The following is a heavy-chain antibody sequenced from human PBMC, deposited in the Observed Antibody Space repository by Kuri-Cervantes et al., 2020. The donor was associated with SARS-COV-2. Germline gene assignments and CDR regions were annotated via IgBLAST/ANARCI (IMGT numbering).Heavy chain of an antibody. CDR1: GFTFSSYW. J-gene: IGHJ6*02. D-gene: IGHD6-19*01. CDR2: IKQDGSEK. Sequence: GESLKISCAASGFTFSSYWMSWVRQAPGKGMEWVANIKQDGSEKYYVESVKGRFTISRDNAMNSLYLHMNSLRAEDTAVYYCSRDGVWYFRYGMDVWGQGTTVTVAS. CDR3: SRDGVWYFRYGMDV. V-gene: IGHV3-7*01.